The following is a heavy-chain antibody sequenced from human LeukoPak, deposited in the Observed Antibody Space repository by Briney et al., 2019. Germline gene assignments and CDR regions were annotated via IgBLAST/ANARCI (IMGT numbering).Heavy chain of an antibody. V-gene: IGHV3-73*01. Sequence: GGSLRLSCAASGFTFSGSAMHWVRQASGKGLEWVGRIRSKANSYATAYAASVKGRFTISRDDSKNTAYLQMNSLKTEDTAVYYCTRLPYCTNGVCTIDYWGLGTLVTVSS. CDR3: TRLPYCTNGVCTIDY. J-gene: IGHJ4*02. CDR1: GFTFSGSA. CDR2: IRSKANSYAT. D-gene: IGHD2-8*01.